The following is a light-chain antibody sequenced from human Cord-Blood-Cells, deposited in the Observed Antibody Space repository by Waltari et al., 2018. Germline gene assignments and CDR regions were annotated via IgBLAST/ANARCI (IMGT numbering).Light chain of an antibody. CDR3: QQSYSTPRT. CDR1: QSISSY. V-gene: IGKV1-39*01. J-gene: IGKJ1*01. Sequence: DIQMTQSPSSRSASVGDRVTITCRASQSISSYLNWYPQKPGKAPKLLIYAASSLQSGVPSRFSGSGSGTDFTLTISSLQPEDFATYYCQQSYSTPRTFGQGTKVEIK. CDR2: AAS.